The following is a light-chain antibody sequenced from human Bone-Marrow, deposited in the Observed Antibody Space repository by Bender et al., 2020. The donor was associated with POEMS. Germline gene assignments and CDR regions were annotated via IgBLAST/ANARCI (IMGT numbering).Light chain of an antibody. CDR3: QSTDSSGSLAI. CDR2: KHS. J-gene: IGLJ2*01. CDR1: ALPKQY. Sequence: SYELTQPPPVSVSPGQTARITCSGDALPKQYACWYQQRPGQAPFLLMYKHSERPSGIPERFSGSGSRTTVTLTLRGVQAEDEADYYCQSTDSSGSLAIFGGGTKLTVL. V-gene: IGLV3-25*03.